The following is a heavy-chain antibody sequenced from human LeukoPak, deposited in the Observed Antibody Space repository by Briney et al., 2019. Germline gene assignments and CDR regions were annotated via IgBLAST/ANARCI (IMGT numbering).Heavy chain of an antibody. Sequence: GGSLRLSRAASGFTFSTYSMHWVRQAPGEGLEWVSSIRTRSSHRYYADSVMGRFTIARDNAKNAGFLQMNILRVEDTAVYYCASLIVSGRGDYLGQGTLVTVSS. CDR3: ASLIVSGRGDY. CDR1: GFTFSTYS. J-gene: IGHJ4*02. CDR2: IRTRSSHR. V-gene: IGHV3-21*01. D-gene: IGHD2/OR15-2a*01.